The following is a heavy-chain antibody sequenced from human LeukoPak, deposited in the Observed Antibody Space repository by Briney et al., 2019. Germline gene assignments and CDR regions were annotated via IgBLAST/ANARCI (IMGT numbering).Heavy chain of an antibody. V-gene: IGHV4-30-2*01. D-gene: IGHD3-22*01. J-gene: IGHJ4*02. CDR2: IYHSGST. Sequence: SETLSLTCAVSGGSISSGGYSWSWIRQPPGKGLEWIGCIYHSGSTYHNPSLKSRVTISVDRSKNQFSLKLSSVTAADTAVYYCARRYYYDSSGYSYFDYWGQGTLVTVSS. CDR3: ARRYYYDSSGYSYFDY. CDR1: GGSISSGGYS.